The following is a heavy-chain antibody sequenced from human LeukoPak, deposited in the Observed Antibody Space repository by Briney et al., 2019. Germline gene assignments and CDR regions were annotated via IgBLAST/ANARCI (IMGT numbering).Heavy chain of an antibody. J-gene: IGHJ4*02. CDR1: GGSISGSSYY. CDR3: ARHLPIVGNEIDY. D-gene: IGHD3-22*01. CDR2: IYYSGST. Sequence: PSETLSLTCTVSGGSISGSSYYWGWIRQPPGKGLEWIGSIYYSGSTYYNPSLKSRVTISVDTSKNQFSLKLSSVTAADTAVYYCARHLPIVGNEIDYWGQGTLVTVSS. V-gene: IGHV4-39*01.